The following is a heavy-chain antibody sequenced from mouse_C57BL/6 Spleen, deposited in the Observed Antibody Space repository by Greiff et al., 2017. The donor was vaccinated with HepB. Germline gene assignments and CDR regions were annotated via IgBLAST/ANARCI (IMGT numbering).Heavy chain of an antibody. CDR1: GFTFSSYT. V-gene: IGHV5-9*01. CDR3: ARAYYSNPLYY. Sequence: EVKLVESGGGLVKPGGSLELSCAASGFTFSSYTMSWVRQTPEKRLEWVATISGGGGNTYYPDSVKGRFTISRDNAKNTLYLQMSSLRSEDTALYYCARAYYSNPLYYWGQGTTLTVSS. J-gene: IGHJ2*01. D-gene: IGHD2-5*01. CDR2: ISGGGGNT.